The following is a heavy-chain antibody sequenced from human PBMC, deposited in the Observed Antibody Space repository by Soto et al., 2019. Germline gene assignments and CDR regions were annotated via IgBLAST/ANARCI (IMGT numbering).Heavy chain of an antibody. J-gene: IGHJ5*02. CDR2: IYATGTT. Sequence: SETLSLTCTVSGASISGFYWSWIRKSAGKGLEWIGRIYATGTTDYNPSLKSRDMMSVDTSKKQFSLKLRSVTAADTAVYYCVRDGTKTLRDWFDPWGQGISVTVSS. CDR3: VRDGTKTLRDWFDP. D-gene: IGHD1-1*01. V-gene: IGHV4-4*07. CDR1: GASISGFY.